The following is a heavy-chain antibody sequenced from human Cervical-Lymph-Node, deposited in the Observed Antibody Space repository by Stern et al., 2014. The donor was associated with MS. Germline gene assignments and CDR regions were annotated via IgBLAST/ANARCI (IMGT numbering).Heavy chain of an antibody. CDR2: IYYSGST. D-gene: IGHD5-12*01. J-gene: IGHJ4*02. V-gene: IGHV4-31*03. Sequence: QLQLQESGPGLVKPSQTLSLTCTVSGGSISSGGYYWSWIRQHPGKGLEWIGYIYYSGSTYYNPSLKSRVTISVDTSKNQFSLKLSSVTAADTAVYYCAREGIVATQVDYWGQGTLVTVSS. CDR3: AREGIVATQVDY. CDR1: GGSISSGGYY.